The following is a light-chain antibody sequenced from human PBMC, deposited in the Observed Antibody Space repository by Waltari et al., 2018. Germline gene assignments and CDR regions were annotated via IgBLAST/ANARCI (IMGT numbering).Light chain of an antibody. J-gene: IGLJ3*02. CDR1: KIGGYS. CDR3: QVWDSNSDHRV. CDR2: DDC. Sequence: SYVLTQPPSVSVAPGKTASITCGGNKIGGYSVHWYQHKPGQAPIPVIPDDCGRHSGIPERLSGSNSGNTATLTISRVEAGDEADYYCQVWDSNSDHRVFGGGTKLTVL. V-gene: IGLV3-21*04.